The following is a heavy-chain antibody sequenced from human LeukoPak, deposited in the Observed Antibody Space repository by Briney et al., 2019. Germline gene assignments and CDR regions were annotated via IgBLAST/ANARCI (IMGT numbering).Heavy chain of an antibody. CDR2: INSNSGDT. J-gene: IGHJ4*02. V-gene: IGHV1-2*02. CDR3: VRLLAEGNY. CDR1: GYTFTGYY. Sequence: ASVKVSCKASGYTFTGYYMHWVRQAPGQGLEWMGWINSNSGDTNYAQKFRGRVTMTRDTSISTAYMELTRLTSDDTAVYYCVRLLAEGNYWGQGTLVTVSS. D-gene: IGHD2-15*01.